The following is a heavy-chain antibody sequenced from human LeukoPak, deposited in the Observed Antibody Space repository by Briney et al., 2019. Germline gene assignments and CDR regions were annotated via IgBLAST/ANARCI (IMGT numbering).Heavy chain of an antibody. J-gene: IGHJ4*02. CDR3: ARDWHETVTTSYFVY. D-gene: IGHD4-17*01. CDR2: IIGSGGTT. CDR1: GFTFSSYA. Sequence: PGGSLRLSCGASGFTFSSYAMSWVRQAPGKGLEWVSGIIGSGGTTYYADSVKGRLTISRDNPKNTLFLQMNSLRAEDTAVYFCARDWHETVTTSYFVYWGQGILVTVSS. V-gene: IGHV3-23*01.